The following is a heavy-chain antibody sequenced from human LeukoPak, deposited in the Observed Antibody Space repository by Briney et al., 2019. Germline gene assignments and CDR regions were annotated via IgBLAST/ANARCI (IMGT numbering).Heavy chain of an antibody. D-gene: IGHD6-19*01. CDR1: GGSMSTYY. V-gene: IGHV4-59*01. J-gene: IGHJ4*02. Sequence: SETLSLTCTVSGGSMSTYYWSWIRQPPGKGLEWIGYIYYSGSTNYNPSLKSRVTISVGTSKNQFSLKLGSVTAADTAVYYCARVGSSGWVDYWGQGTLVTVSS. CDR2: IYYSGST. CDR3: ARVGSSGWVDY.